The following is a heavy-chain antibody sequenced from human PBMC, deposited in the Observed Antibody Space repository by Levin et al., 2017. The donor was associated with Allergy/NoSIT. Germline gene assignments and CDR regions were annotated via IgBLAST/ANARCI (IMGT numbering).Heavy chain of an antibody. CDR1: GYTFTGYY. J-gene: IGHJ4*02. CDR3: ARARNRGYSYGSCDY. CDR2: INPNSGGT. Sequence: GESLKISCKASGYTFTGYYMHWVRQAPGQGLEWMGWINPNSGGTNYAQKFQGRVTMTRDTSISTAYMELSRLRSDDTAVYYCARARNRGYSYGSCDYWGQGTLVTVSS. D-gene: IGHD5-18*01. V-gene: IGHV1-2*02.